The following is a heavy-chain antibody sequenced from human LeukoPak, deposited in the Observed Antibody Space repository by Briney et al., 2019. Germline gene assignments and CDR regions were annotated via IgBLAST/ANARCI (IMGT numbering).Heavy chain of an antibody. CDR1: GYTFTSYG. V-gene: IGHV1-18*04. D-gene: IGHD4-17*01. Sequence: ASVKVSCKASGYTFTSYGISWVRQAPGQGLEWMGWISGYNGDTNFAEKLQGRVTMTTDTSTSTAYMELRSLRSDDTAVYYCARSGDGNWFDPWGQGTLLTVSS. J-gene: IGHJ5*02. CDR2: ISGYNGDT. CDR3: ARSGDGNWFDP.